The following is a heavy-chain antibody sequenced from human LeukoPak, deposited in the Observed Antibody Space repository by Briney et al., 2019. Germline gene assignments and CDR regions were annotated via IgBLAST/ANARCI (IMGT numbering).Heavy chain of an antibody. CDR3: ARGSRWFDP. D-gene: IGHD2-2*01. V-gene: IGHV1-46*01. CDR2: INPSGGTT. CDR1: GYAFTGYY. J-gene: IGHJ5*02. Sequence: ASVKVSCKASGYAFTGYYMHWARQAPGQGLEWMGIINPSGGTTTYAQKFQGRVTMTRDTSTSTVYMELNSLRSEDTAVYYCARGSRWFDPWGQGTLVTVSS.